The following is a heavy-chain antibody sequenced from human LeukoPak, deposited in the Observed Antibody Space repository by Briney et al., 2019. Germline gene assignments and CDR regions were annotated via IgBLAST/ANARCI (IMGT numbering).Heavy chain of an antibody. CDR3: AKDRGYYDFWSGWD. D-gene: IGHD3-3*01. V-gene: IGHV3-30*02. Sequence: PGGSLRLSCAASGFTFSSYGMHWVRQAPGKGLEWVAFIRYDGSNKYYADSVKGRFTISRDNSKNTLYLQMNSLRAEDTAVYYCAKDRGYYDFWSGWDWGQGTLVTVSS. CDR2: IRYDGSNK. CDR1: GFTFSSYG. J-gene: IGHJ4*02.